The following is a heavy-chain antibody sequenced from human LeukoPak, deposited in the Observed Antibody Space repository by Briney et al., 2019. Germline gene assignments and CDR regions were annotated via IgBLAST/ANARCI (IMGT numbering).Heavy chain of an antibody. J-gene: IGHJ4*02. CDR2: ISYDGSNK. Sequence: GGSLRLSCAASGFTFNNYAMNCVRQAPGKGLEWVAVISYDGSNKYYADSVKGRFTISRDNSKNTLYLQMNSLRAEDTAVYYCARSSHYYFDYWGQGTLVTVSS. CDR3: ARSSHYYFDY. V-gene: IGHV3-30*04. CDR1: GFTFNNYA.